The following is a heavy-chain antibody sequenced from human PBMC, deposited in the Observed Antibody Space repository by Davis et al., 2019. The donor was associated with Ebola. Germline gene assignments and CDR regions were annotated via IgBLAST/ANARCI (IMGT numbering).Heavy chain of an antibody. J-gene: IGHJ6*02. CDR2: INHSEST. CDR1: GGSFSSYY. Sequence: SETLSLTCAVYGGSFSSYYWSWIRQPPGKGLEWIGEINHSESTNYNPSLKSRVTISVDTSKNQFSLKLSSVTAADTAVYYCSRGRYFDWLLLAPYYYYGMDVWGQGTTVTVSS. CDR3: SRGRYFDWLLLAPYYYYGMDV. V-gene: IGHV4-34*01. D-gene: IGHD3-9*01.